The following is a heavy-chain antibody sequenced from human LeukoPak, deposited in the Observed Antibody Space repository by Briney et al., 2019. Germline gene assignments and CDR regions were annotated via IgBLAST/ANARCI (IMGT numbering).Heavy chain of an antibody. CDR2: TYYSGST. V-gene: IGHV4-59*01. J-gene: IGHJ6*03. D-gene: IGHD2-15*01. CDR3: ARGQISLSPYYYYYMDV. Sequence: SETLSLTCTVSGGSISSYYWSWIRQPPGKGLEWIGYTYYSGSTNYNPSLKSRVTISVDTSKNQFSLKLSSVTAADTAVYYCARGQISLSPYYYYYMDVWGKGTTVTVSS. CDR1: GGSISSYY.